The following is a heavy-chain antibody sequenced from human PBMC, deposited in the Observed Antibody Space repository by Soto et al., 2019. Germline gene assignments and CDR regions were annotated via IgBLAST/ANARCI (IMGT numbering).Heavy chain of an antibody. D-gene: IGHD3-10*01. J-gene: IGHJ5*02. CDR3: ARDAAPGWYGSGSYATRRFDP. V-gene: IGHV3-33*01. Sequence: QVQLVESGGGVVQPGRSLRLSCAASGFTFSSYGMHWVRQAPGKGLEWVAVIWYDGSNKYYADSVKGRFTISRDNSKNTLYLQMNSLRAEDTAVYYCARDAAPGWYGSGSYATRRFDPRGQGTLVTVSS. CDR1: GFTFSSYG. CDR2: IWYDGSNK.